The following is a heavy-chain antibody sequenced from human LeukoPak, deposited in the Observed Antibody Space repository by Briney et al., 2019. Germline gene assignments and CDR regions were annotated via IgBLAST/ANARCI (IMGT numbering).Heavy chain of an antibody. D-gene: IGHD6-13*01. CDR1: GYSFSIYW. Sequence: GESLMISCKGSGYSFSIYWIGWVRQMPGKGLEWMGIIYPGDSDTRYSPSFQGQVTISADKSISTAYLQWSSLKASDTAMYYCARRRSSWYFDYWGQGTLVTVSS. CDR2: IYPGDSDT. CDR3: ARRRSSWYFDY. J-gene: IGHJ4*02. V-gene: IGHV5-51*01.